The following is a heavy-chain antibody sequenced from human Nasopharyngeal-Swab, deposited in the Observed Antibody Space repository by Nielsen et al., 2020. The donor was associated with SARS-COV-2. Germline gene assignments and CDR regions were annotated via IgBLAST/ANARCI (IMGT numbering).Heavy chain of an antibody. CDR1: GFIFSNYS. CDR2: ISSSSTYI. CDR3: ARERGGGYGDY. J-gene: IGHJ4*02. Sequence: GGSLRLSCAASGFIFSNYSMIWVRQAPGKGLEWVSAISSSSTYIYYADSVKGRFTISRDNAENSLYLHMNSLRADDSAVYYCARERGGGYGDYWGQGTLVTVSS. V-gene: IGHV3-21*01. D-gene: IGHD5-12*01.